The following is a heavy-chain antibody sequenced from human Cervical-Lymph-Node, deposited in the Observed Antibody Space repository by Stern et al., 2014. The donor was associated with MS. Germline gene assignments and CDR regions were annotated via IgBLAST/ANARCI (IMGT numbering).Heavy chain of an antibody. CDR1: GFTFSSYS. D-gene: IGHD4-23*01. CDR2: ISSGGSYI. J-gene: IGHJ4*02. CDR3: ARGRGGNYRYYFDY. V-gene: IGHV3-21*01. Sequence: EVQLVESGGGLVKPGGSLRLSCAASGFTFSSYSMNWVRQAPGKGLEWVASISSGGSYIYYADSLKGRFTISRDAKNSLYLQMNSLRAEDTAVYYCARGRGGNYRYYFDYWGQGTLVTVSS.